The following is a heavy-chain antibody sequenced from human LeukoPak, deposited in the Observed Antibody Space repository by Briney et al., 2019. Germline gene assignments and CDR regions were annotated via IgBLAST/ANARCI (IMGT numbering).Heavy chain of an antibody. Sequence: PSETLSLTCTVSGGSISSYYWSWIRQPPGKGLEWIGYIYYSGSAIYGPSLESRVTISIDTSKKEFSLNLRSVNTADTAVYYCARVDLGGSGYFFDLWGQGALVTVSS. J-gene: IGHJ4*02. V-gene: IGHV4-59*01. CDR2: IYYSGSA. CDR1: GGSISSYY. D-gene: IGHD3-22*01. CDR3: ARVDLGGSGYFFDL.